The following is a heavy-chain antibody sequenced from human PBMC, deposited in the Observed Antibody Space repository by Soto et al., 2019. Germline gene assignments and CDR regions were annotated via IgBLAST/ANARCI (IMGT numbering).Heavy chain of an antibody. CDR3: AKGATAVTTVGDY. V-gene: IGHV3-48*02. CDR2: ISPSGGDI. CDR1: GFKFRSYN. Sequence: EVQLVESGGGLVQPGGSLRLSCAASGFKFRSYNMNWVRQAPGKGLEWLSYISPSGGDIYSADSVKGRFTISRDNAKHLLYLDMNRLRDEDTARYYCAKGATAVTTVGDYWGQGTLVTVAS. D-gene: IGHD4-17*01. J-gene: IGHJ4*02.